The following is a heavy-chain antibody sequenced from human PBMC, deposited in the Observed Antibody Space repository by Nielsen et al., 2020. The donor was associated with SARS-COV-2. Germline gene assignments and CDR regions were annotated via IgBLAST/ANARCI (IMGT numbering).Heavy chain of an antibody. J-gene: IGHJ6*02. Sequence: GESLKISCAASGFTFSSYWMSWVRQAPGKGLEWVANIKQDGSEKYYVDSVKGRFTISRDNAKNSLYLQMNSLRAEDTAVYYCARGRKRITMIVVVIPYYYYGMDVWGQGTTVTVSS. CDR3: ARGRKRITMIVVVIPYYYYGMDV. V-gene: IGHV3-7*05. CDR1: GFTFSSYW. D-gene: IGHD3-22*01. CDR2: IKQDGSEK.